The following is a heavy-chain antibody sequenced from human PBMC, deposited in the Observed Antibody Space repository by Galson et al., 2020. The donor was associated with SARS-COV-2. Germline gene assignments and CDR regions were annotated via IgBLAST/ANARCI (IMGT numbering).Heavy chain of an antibody. V-gene: IGHV4-4*07. CDR2: IYTSGST. J-gene: IGHJ6*02. D-gene: IGHD3-3*01. Sequence: ETSETLSLTCTVSGGSISSYYWSWIRQPAGKGLEWIGRIYTSGSTNYNPSLKRRVTMSVDTSKNQFSLKLSSVTAADTAVYYCARDGDWYDFWSGYYCGMDGWGQGTTVTVSS. CDR1: GGSISSYY. CDR3: ARDGDWYDFWSGYYCGMDG.